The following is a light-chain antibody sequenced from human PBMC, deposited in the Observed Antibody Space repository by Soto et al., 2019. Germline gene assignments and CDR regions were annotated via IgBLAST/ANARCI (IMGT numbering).Light chain of an antibody. V-gene: IGKV3-11*01. CDR3: QQSYSTPIT. CDR2: DVS. Sequence: EIVLTQSPDTISFSPGDRATLSGRASQSVTSSLAWFQQKPGQAPRLLIYDVSRRATAIPARFSGSGSGTDFTLTISSLQPEDFATYYCQQSYSTPITFGQRRLLEVK. J-gene: IGKJ5*01. CDR1: QSVTSS.